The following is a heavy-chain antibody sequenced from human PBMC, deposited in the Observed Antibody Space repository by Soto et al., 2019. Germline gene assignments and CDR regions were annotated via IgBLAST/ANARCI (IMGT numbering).Heavy chain of an antibody. V-gene: IGHV4-59*01. CDR1: GASISNYY. CDR2: VFYSGRT. D-gene: IGHD3-10*01. Sequence: QVQLQESGPGLVKPSETLSLTCIVSGASISNYYWSWFRQPPEKGLEYIGYVFYSGRTGYNPSLKSRVSISVDTSKTHFSLKLTSVTAADTAVYYCARGSAMVGGVLMNVPYALAVWGKGTTVTVSS. J-gene: IGHJ6*04. CDR3: ARGSAMVGGVLMNVPYALAV.